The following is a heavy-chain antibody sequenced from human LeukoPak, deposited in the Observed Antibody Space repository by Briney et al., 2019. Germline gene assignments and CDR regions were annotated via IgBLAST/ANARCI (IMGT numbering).Heavy chain of an antibody. Sequence: GGALRLSCTASGLSFGDYAMSWFRQAPGRGVEGVGLIRSKAYAGTTEYTASVKVRITIATDDSKRIDYLQINSLKTEDASVYYCTRAPYFFWSGYYQDYWGQGTLVTVSS. CDR3: TRAPYFFWSGYYQDY. J-gene: IGHJ4*02. V-gene: IGHV3-49*01. D-gene: IGHD3-3*01. CDR1: GLSFGDYA. CDR2: IRSKAYAGTT.